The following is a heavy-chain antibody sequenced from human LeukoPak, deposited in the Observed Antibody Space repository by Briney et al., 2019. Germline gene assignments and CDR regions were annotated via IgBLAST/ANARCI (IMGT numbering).Heavy chain of an antibody. J-gene: IGHJ4*02. CDR1: GFTFSSYS. CDR3: ARGRELYCSGGSCYVNY. D-gene: IGHD2-15*01. CDR2: ISSSSSYI. V-gene: IGHV3-21*01. Sequence: GGSLRLSCAASGFTFSSYSMNWVRQAPGKGLEWVSSISSSSSYIYYADSVKGRFTISRDNAKNSLYLQMNSLRAEDTAVYYCARGRELYCSGGSCYVNYWGQGTLVTVSS.